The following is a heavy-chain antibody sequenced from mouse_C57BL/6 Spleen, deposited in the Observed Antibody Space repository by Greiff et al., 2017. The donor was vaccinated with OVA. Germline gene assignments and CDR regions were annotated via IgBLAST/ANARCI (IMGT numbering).Heavy chain of an antibody. CDR3: TRRETDGYYGWYFDV. Sequence: QVQLQQSGAELVRPGASVTLSCKASGYTFTDYEMHWVKQTPVHGLEWIGAIDPETGGTAYNQKFKGKAILTADKSSSTAYMELRSLTSEDSAVYYCTRRETDGYYGWYFDVWGTGTTVTVSS. V-gene: IGHV1-15*01. CDR1: GYTFTDYE. J-gene: IGHJ1*03. D-gene: IGHD2-3*01. CDR2: IDPETGGT.